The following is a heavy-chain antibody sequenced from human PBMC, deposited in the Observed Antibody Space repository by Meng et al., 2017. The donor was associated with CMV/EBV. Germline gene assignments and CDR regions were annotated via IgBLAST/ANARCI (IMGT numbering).Heavy chain of an antibody. CDR1: GFTFSSYA. Sequence: GESLKISCAASGFTFSSYAMHWVRQAPGKGLEWVAVISYDGSNKYYADSVKGRFTISRDNSKNTLYLQMNSLRAEDTAVYYCARDKVLQGATYYYYYGMDVWGQGPTVTVSS. V-gene: IGHV3-30-3*01. J-gene: IGHJ6*02. CDR3: ARDKVLQGATYYYYYGMDV. CDR2: ISYDGSNK. D-gene: IGHD4/OR15-4a*01.